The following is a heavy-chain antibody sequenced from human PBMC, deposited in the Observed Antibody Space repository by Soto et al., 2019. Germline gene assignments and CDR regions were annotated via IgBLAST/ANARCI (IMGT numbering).Heavy chain of an antibody. CDR1: GYIFRNYG. J-gene: IGHJ6*02. Sequence: GASVKVSCKAPGYIFRNYGVNWVRQALGQGLEWMGWINGNNGNTNYAPRVQIRVTMTTDTSTTTAFMELRSLTSDDTAVYYCARGGKTYYDFWSGLPHYYYYGMDVWGQGTTVT. CDR3: ARGGKTYYDFWSGLPHYYYYGMDV. CDR2: INGNNGNT. D-gene: IGHD3-3*01. V-gene: IGHV1-18*01.